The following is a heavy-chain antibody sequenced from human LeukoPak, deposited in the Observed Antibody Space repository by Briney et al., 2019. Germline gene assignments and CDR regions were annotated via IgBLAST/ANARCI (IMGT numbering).Heavy chain of an antibody. CDR3: ARGEGLVAAAGTGFDP. V-gene: IGHV1-46*01. J-gene: IGHJ5*02. Sequence: ASVKVSCKASGYTITSYYMHWVRQAPGQGLEWMGIINPSGGSTSYAQKFQGRVTMTRDTSTSTVYMELSSLRSEDTAVYYCARGEGLVAAAGTGFDPWGQGTLVTVSS. D-gene: IGHD6-13*01. CDR2: INPSGGST. CDR1: GYTITSYY.